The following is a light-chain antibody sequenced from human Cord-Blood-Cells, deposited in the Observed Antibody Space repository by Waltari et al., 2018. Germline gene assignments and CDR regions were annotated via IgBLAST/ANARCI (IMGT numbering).Light chain of an antibody. CDR3: KQYNSYSRT. J-gene: IGKJ1*01. CDR2: KAS. V-gene: IGKV1-5*03. CDR1: QSISSW. Sequence: DIQMTQSPSTLSASVGDRVTIPCRASQSISSWLAWYQQKPGKAPKLLIYKASSLESGVPSRFSGSVSGTEFTLTISSLQPDDFATYYCKQYNSYSRTFGQGTKVEIK.